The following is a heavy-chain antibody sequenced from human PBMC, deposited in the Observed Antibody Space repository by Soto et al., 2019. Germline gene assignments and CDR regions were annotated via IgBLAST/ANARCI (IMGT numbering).Heavy chain of an antibody. J-gene: IGHJ6*03. CDR3: ARDRRYDFWSGYFVTLSYSSYSMDV. CDR1: GFTFSSYV. D-gene: IGHD3-3*01. CDR2: IWYDGSNK. Sequence: GSLRLSCAASGFTFSSYVMHWVRQAPGKGLEWVAVIWYDGSNKYYADSVKGRFTISRDNSKNTLYLQMNSLRAEDTAVYYCARDRRYDFWSGYFVTLSYSSYSMDVRGKGTTVTLS. V-gene: IGHV3-33*01.